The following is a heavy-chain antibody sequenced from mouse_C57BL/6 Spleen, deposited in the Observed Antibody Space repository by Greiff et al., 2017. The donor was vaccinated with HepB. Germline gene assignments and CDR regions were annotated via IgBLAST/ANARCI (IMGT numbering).Heavy chain of an antibody. CDR1: GFNIKDDY. CDR3: TTENYGNSNFDY. V-gene: IGHV14-4*01. J-gene: IGHJ2*01. Sequence: EVKLQQSGAELVRPGASVKLSCTASGFNIKDDYMHWVKQRPEQGLEWIGWIDPENGDTEYASKFQGKATITADTSSNTAYLQLSSLTSEDTAVYYCTTENYGNSNFDYWGQGTTLTVSS. CDR2: IDPENGDT. D-gene: IGHD2-1*01.